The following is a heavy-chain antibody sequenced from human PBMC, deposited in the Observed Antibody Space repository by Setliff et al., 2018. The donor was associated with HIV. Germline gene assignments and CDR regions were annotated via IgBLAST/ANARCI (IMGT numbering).Heavy chain of an antibody. Sequence: ASVKVSCKASGYTFTAYYMHWVRQAPGQGLEWMGRIIPNSAGTNYAQKFQGRVTMTRDTSISTAYMELSRLRSDDTAVYYCATKVYCTNGVCLDAFDIWGQGTMVTVS. J-gene: IGHJ3*02. D-gene: IGHD2-8*01. V-gene: IGHV1-2*06. CDR1: GYTFTAYY. CDR3: ATKVYCTNGVCLDAFDI. CDR2: IIPNSAGT.